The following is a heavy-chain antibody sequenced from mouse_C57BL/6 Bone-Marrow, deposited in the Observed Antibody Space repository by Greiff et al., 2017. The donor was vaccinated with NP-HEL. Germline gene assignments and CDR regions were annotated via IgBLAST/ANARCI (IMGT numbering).Heavy chain of an antibody. J-gene: IGHJ3*01. Sequence: QVQLQQPGAELVKPGASVKLSCKASGYTFTSYWMHWVKQRPGQGLEWIGMIHPNSGSTNYNEKFKSKATLTVDKSSSTAYMQLSILTSEDSAVYYCARWGAQASWFAYWGQGTLVTVSA. V-gene: IGHV1-64*01. D-gene: IGHD3-2*02. CDR1: GYTFTSYW. CDR2: IHPNSGST. CDR3: ARWGAQASWFAY.